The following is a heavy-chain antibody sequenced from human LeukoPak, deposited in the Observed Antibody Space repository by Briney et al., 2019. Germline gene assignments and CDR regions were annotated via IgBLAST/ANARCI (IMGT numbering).Heavy chain of an antibody. Sequence: SETLSLTCAVSGDSFSSHYWTWIRQSPGTGLEWIGYISHIGRTNYNPSLKSRVTISIDTSKNQFSLKLRSVTAADTAVYYCARDLVTVTKGFDTWGQGTMVSVSS. J-gene: IGHJ3*02. CDR2: ISHIGRT. CDR3: ARDLVTVTKGFDT. V-gene: IGHV4-59*11. D-gene: IGHD4-17*01. CDR1: GDSFSSHY.